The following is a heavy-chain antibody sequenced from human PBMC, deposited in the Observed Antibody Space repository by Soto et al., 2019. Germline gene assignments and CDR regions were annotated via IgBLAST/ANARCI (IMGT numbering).Heavy chain of an antibody. Sequence: GGSLRLSCAASGFRFDDYNMHWVRQAPGKGLEWVSLITWNGGNTYYADSVKGRFTISRDGTTKSVSLQMTSLKREDTGLYYCARETLSFGSALDVWGQGTTVTVSS. D-gene: IGHD3-3*01. V-gene: IGHV3-43*01. CDR3: ARETLSFGSALDV. J-gene: IGHJ6*02. CDR1: GFRFDDYN. CDR2: ITWNGGNT.